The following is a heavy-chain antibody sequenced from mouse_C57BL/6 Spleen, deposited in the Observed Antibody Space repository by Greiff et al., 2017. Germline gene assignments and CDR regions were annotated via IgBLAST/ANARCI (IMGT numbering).Heavy chain of an antibody. CDR3: AIYYSNFYFDY. CDR1: GYAFSSYW. V-gene: IGHV1-80*01. CDR2: IYPGDGDT. J-gene: IGHJ2*01. Sequence: VMLVESGAELVKPGASVKISCKASGYAFSSYWMNWVKQRPGKGLEWIGQIYPGDGDTNYNGKFKGKATLTADKSSSTAYMQLSSLTSEDSAVYFCAIYYSNFYFDYWGQGTTLTVSS. D-gene: IGHD2-5*01.